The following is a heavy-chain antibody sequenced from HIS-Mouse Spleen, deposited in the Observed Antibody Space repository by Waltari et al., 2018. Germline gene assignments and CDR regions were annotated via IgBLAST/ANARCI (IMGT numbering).Heavy chain of an antibody. V-gene: IGHV3-30-3*01. D-gene: IGHD5-12*01. J-gene: IGHJ3*02. Sequence: QVQLVESGGGVVQPGRSLRLSCSASGFPFSNYVLPWARQAPVKGLEWVAVISYDGSNKYYADSVKGRFTISRDNSKNTLYLQMNSLRAEDTAVYYCARDQGGYQMRPFDAFDIWGQGTMVTVSS. CDR1: GFPFSNYV. CDR2: ISYDGSNK. CDR3: ARDQGGYQMRPFDAFDI.